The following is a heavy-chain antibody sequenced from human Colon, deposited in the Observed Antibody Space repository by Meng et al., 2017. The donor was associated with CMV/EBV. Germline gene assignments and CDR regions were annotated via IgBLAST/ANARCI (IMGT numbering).Heavy chain of an antibody. J-gene: IGHJ5*02. Sequence: KGSGYRFSSYGFSWVRQAQGQGLEWMGWIGAHTGNTNYAQKFQDRVTMTTDMSTSKAYMELRSLRYDDTAVYYCARDKGGYAGGGDHWGQGTLVTVSS. V-gene: IGHV1-18*04. CDR2: IGAHTGNT. CDR3: ARDKGGYAGGGDH. CDR1: GYRFSSYG. D-gene: IGHD5-12*01.